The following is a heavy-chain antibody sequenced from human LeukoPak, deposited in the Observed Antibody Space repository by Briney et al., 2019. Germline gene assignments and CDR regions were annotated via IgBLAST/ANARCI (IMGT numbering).Heavy chain of an antibody. CDR3: AKVPPMPTHAVYYFDY. V-gene: IGHV3-23*01. D-gene: IGHD2-2*01. CDR1: GLIFRSYW. Sequence: PGESLRLSCAASGLIFRSYWMHWVRQAPGKGLVWVSTISGSGGSTHYADSVKGRFTISRDNSKNTLYLQMNSLSAEDTAVYYCAKVPPMPTHAVYYFDYWGQGTLVTVSS. J-gene: IGHJ4*02. CDR2: ISGSGGST.